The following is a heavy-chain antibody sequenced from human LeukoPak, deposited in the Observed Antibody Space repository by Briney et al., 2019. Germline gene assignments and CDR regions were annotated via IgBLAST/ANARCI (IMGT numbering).Heavy chain of an antibody. CDR3: VKGGLRSGYSFED. D-gene: IGHD3-9*01. CDR1: GFTFNTHA. V-gene: IGHV3-23*01. Sequence: PGGSLRLSCAASGFTFNTHAISWVRQAPGKGLEWVAAVSDTGDLRYSANSVKGRFAISRDNSKNTPFLQVYSLRAEDTALYYCVKGGLRSGYSFEDWGQGTLVSVSS. CDR2: VSDTGDLR. J-gene: IGHJ4*02.